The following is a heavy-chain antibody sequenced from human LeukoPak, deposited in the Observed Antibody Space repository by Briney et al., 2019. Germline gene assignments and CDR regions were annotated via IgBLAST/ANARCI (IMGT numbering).Heavy chain of an antibody. CDR2: IYYSGST. V-gene: IGHV4-59*04. D-gene: IGHD2-15*01. CDR3: VCSGGSCYSLPWFDP. J-gene: IGHJ5*02. CDR1: GGSISSYY. Sequence: SETLSLTCTVSGGSISSYYWSWIRQPPGKGLEWIGSIYYSGSTYYNPSLKSRVTISVDTSKNQFSLKLSSVTAADTAVYYCVCSGGSCYSLPWFDPWGQGTLVTVSS.